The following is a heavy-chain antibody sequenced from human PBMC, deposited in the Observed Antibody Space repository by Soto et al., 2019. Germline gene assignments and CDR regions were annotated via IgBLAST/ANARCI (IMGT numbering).Heavy chain of an antibody. CDR3: AVGRSSSSSLYYYYYYMDV. Sequence: SETLSLTCTVSGGSISSSSNYWGWIRQPPGKGLEWIGSIYYSGSTYYNPSLKSRVTISVDTSKNQFSLKLSSVTAADTAVYYCAVGRSSSSSLYYYYYYMDVWGKGTTVTVSS. D-gene: IGHD6-6*01. J-gene: IGHJ6*03. CDR1: GGSISSSSNY. V-gene: IGHV4-39*01. CDR2: IYYSGST.